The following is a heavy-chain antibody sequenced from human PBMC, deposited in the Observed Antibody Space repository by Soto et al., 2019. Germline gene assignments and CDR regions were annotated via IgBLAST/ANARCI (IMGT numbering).Heavy chain of an antibody. V-gene: IGHV4-34*01. CDR2: INHSGST. CDR3: ARGANYYGSGSYYNVPPPPYMDV. Sequence: SETLSLTCAVYGGSFSGYYWSWIRQPPGKGLEWIGEINHSGSTNYNPSLKSRVTISVDTSKNQFSLKLSSVTAADTAVYYCARGANYYGSGSYYNVPPPPYMDVWGKGTTVTVSS. D-gene: IGHD3-10*01. CDR1: GGSFSGYY. J-gene: IGHJ6*03.